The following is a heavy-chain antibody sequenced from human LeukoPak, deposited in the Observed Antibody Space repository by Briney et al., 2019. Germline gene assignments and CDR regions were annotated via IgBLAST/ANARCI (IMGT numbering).Heavy chain of an antibody. D-gene: IGHD5/OR15-5a*01. CDR1: GIGFSSYW. CDR2: INSDGSSI. CDR3: VGVWQYFDY. J-gene: IGHJ4*02. V-gene: IGHV3-74*01. Sequence: GGSLRLSCAASGIGFSSYWMHWVRQAPGKGLVWVSRINSDGSSITYADSVKGRFTVSRDNAKNTLYLQMNSLRAEDTAVYYCVGVWQYFDYWGQGTLVTVSS.